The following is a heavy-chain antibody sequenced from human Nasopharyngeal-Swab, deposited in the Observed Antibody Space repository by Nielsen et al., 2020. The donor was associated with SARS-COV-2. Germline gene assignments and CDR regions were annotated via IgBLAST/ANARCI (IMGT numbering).Heavy chain of an antibody. CDR3: ARQHGLRSFAFDI. J-gene: IGHJ3*02. V-gene: IGHV5-51*01. Sequence: VRQMPGKGLEWMGIIYPGDSDTRYSPSFQGQVTISADKSISTAYLQWSSLKASDTAMYYCARQHGLRSFAFDIWGQGTMVTVSS. CDR2: IYPGDSDT. D-gene: IGHD4-17*01.